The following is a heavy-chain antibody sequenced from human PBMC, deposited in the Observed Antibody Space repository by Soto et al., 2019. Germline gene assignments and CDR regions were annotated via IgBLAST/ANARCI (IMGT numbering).Heavy chain of an antibody. CDR3: AHSRTGGYNTRYQYYFDY. D-gene: IGHD5-12*01. V-gene: IGHV2-5*02. J-gene: IGHJ4*02. CDR2: IYWDDDK. CDR1: GFSLSTSGVG. Sequence: ESGPTLVNPTHTLTLTCTFSGFSLSTSGVGVGWIRQPPGKALEWLALIYWDDDKRYSPSLKSRLTITKDTSKNQVVLTMTNMDPVDTATYYCAHSRTGGYNTRYQYYFDYWGQGTLVTVSS.